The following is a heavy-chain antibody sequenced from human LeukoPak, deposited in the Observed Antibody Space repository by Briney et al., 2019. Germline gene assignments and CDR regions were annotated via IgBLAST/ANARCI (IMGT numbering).Heavy chain of an antibody. CDR1: GGSISSYY. D-gene: IGHD3-22*01. J-gene: IGHJ3*02. CDR3: AGLPYYYDSSGSPTHAFDI. V-gene: IGHV4-59*08. Sequence: PSQTLSLTCTVSGGSISSYYWSWIRQPPGKGLEWIGYIYYSGSTNYNPSFKSRVTISVDTSKNQFSLKLSSVTAADTAVYYCAGLPYYYDSSGSPTHAFDIWGQGTMVTVSS. CDR2: IYYSGST.